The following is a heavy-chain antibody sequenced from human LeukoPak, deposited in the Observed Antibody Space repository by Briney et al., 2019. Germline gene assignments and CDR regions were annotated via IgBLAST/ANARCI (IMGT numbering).Heavy chain of an antibody. CDR1: GGSISSYY. V-gene: IGHV4-59*01. J-gene: IGHJ2*01. CDR2: IYYSGST. CDR3: ARWATVAPKLPLNWYFDL. D-gene: IGHD4-23*01. Sequence: PSETLSLTCTVSGGSISSYYWSWIRQPPGKGLEWIGYIYYSGSTNYNPSLKSRVTISVDTSKNQFSLKLSSMTAADTAVYYCARWATVAPKLPLNWYFDLWGRGTLVTVSS.